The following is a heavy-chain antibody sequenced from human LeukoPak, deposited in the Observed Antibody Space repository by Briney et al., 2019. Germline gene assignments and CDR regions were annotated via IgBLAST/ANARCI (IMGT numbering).Heavy chain of an antibody. V-gene: IGHV3-21*01. Sequence: PGGSLRLSCAASGFTFSSYSMNWVRQAPGKGLGWVSSISSSSSYIYYADSVKGRFTISRDNAKKSLYLQMNSLRAEDTALYYCARDLLGYNNHYMDVWGKGTTVTISS. CDR2: ISSSSSYI. CDR3: ARDLLGYNNHYMDV. CDR1: GFTFSSYS. D-gene: IGHD3-9*01. J-gene: IGHJ6*03.